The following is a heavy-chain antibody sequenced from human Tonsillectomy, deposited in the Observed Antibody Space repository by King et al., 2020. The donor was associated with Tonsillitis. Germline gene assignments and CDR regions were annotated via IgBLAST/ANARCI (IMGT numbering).Heavy chain of an antibody. Sequence: VQLVESGGGVVQPGGSLRLSCAASGFTFSSYGIHWVRQAPGKGLEWVAFIRYDGSYKYYADSVKGRFTISRDNSKTTVYLQMNSLTVDDTAVYYCAKDGGNLGDYWDYWGQGTLVTVSS. CDR2: IRYDGSYK. CDR1: GFTFSSYG. V-gene: IGHV3-30*02. J-gene: IGHJ4*02. D-gene: IGHD1-1*01. CDR3: AKDGGNLGDYWDY.